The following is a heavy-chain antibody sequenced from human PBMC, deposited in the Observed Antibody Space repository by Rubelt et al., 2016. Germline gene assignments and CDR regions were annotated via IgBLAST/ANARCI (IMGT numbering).Heavy chain of an antibody. CDR1: A. V-gene: IGHV1-69*04. CDR3: ARDSIAVAGTFDY. CDR2: IIPILGIA. D-gene: IGHD6-19*01. Sequence: AISWVRQAPGQGLEWMGRIIPILGIANYAQKFQGRVTITADKSTSTAYMELRSLRSDDTAVYYCARDSIAVAGTFDYWGQGTLVTVSS. J-gene: IGHJ4*02.